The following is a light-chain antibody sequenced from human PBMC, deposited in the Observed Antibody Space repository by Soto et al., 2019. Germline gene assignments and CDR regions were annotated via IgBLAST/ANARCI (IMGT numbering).Light chain of an antibody. CDR1: QSVSNDY. V-gene: IGKV3-20*01. CDR3: QQYGSSGT. J-gene: IGKJ1*01. Sequence: EIVVTQSPGTLSLSRGEIATLSCRASQSVSNDYFAWYQQKPGPAPRLLIYGASNRATGIPDRFSGSGSGTDFTLTISRLEPEDFAVYYCQQYGSSGTFGQGTKVDIK. CDR2: GAS.